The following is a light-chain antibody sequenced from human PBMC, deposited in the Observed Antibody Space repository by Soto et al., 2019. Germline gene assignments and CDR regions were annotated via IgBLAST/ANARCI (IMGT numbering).Light chain of an antibody. V-gene: IGKV1-39*01. J-gene: IGKJ1*01. CDR3: QQSYSTPTWK. CDR2: AAS. Sequence: DIQMTQSPSSLSASVGDRVTITCRASQSISDYLNWYQQKPGKAPKLLVYAASSLVSGVPSRFSASGSGTVFTLTITSLQPEDFASYYCQQSYSTPTWKFXQGTKADIK. CDR1: QSISDY.